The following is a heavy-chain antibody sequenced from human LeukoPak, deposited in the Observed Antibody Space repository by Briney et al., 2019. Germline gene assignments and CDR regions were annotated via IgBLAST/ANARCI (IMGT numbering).Heavy chain of an antibody. CDR3: ARGGGSTD. D-gene: IGHD6-13*01. Sequence: GGSLRLSCAASGFTVDSYPMYWVRQAPGKGLEYVSAISSNGGSTYYANSVKGRFTISRDSSENTPFLQMSSLRLEDMAVYYCARGGGSTDWGRGTLVTVSS. CDR1: GFTVDSYP. V-gene: IGHV3-64*01. J-gene: IGHJ4*02. CDR2: ISSNGGST.